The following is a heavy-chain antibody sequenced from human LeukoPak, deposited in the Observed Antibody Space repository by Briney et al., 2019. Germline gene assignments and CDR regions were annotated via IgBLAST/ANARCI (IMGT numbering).Heavy chain of an antibody. J-gene: IGHJ4*02. CDR2: ISSSSSYI. CDR3: ARVGNGIAVAGHTAYFDY. Sequence: GGSLRLSCAASGFIFSSYSMNWVRQAPGKGLEWVSSISSSSSYIYYADSVKGRFTISRDNAKNSLYLQMNSLRAEDTAVYYCARVGNGIAVAGHTAYFDYWGQGTLVTVSS. CDR1: GFIFSSYS. V-gene: IGHV3-21*01. D-gene: IGHD6-19*01.